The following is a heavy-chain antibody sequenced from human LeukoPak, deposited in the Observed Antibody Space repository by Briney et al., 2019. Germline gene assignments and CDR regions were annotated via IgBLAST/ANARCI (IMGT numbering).Heavy chain of an antibody. CDR1: GDSVSSNSAA. D-gene: IGHD6-13*01. V-gene: IGHV6-1*01. Sequence: SQTLSLTCAISGDSVSSNSAAWDWIRQSPSRGLEWLGRTYYRSKWYNDYAVSVKSRITINPDTSKNQFSLQLNSVTPEDTAVYYCARGGSSWYIGASNWFDPWGQGTLVTVSS. CDR3: ARGGSSWYIGASNWFDP. J-gene: IGHJ5*02. CDR2: TYYRSKWYN.